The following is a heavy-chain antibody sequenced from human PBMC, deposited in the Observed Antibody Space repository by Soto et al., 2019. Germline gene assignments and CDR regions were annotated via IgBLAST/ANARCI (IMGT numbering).Heavy chain of an antibody. Sequence: EVQLVESGGGLVKPGGSLRLSCAASGFTFSSYSMNWVRQAPGKGLEWVSSISSSRSYIYYADSVKGRFTISRDNAKNSLYLQMNSLRAEDTAGYYFARDRRAARARYFDYWGQGTLVTVAS. V-gene: IGHV3-21*01. CDR2: ISSSRSYI. CDR1: GFTFSSYS. J-gene: IGHJ4*02. D-gene: IGHD6-6*01. CDR3: ARDRRAARARYFDY.